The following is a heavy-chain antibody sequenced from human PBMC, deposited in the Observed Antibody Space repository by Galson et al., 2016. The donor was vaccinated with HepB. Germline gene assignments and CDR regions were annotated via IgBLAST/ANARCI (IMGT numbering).Heavy chain of an antibody. V-gene: IGHV4-39*01. J-gene: IGHJ4*02. CDR3: ARHEGYGSCPPWDD. CDR1: GGSISSRSYY. D-gene: IGHD5-18*01. Sequence: ETLSLTCTVSGGSISSRSYYWGWIRQPPGKGLEWIASIHSSGSPYYYNPSLKSRVTISVDTSKNQFSLRLRSVTAADTALYFCARHEGYGSCPPWDDWGQGTLVTVSS. CDR2: IHSSGSPY.